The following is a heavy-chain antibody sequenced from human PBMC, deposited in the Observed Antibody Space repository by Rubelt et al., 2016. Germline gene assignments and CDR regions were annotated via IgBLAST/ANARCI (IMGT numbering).Heavy chain of an antibody. D-gene: IGHD2-2*01. Sequence: QITLKESGPTLVKPTQTLTLTCTFSGFSLSTSGMGVGWLHQPPGKALEWLALIYWDGDKRYSPSMKSRLTIAEDTSKNPVVLTLTNMDLVDTATYYGEHTDYQLLRPVDPWGQGNLVTVSS. CDR1: GFSLSTSGMG. V-gene: IGHV2-5*02. J-gene: IGHJ5*02. CDR2: IYWDGDK. CDR3: EHTDYQLLRPVDP.